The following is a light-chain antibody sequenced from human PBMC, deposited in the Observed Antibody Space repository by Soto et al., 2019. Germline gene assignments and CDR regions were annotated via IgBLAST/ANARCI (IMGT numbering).Light chain of an antibody. CDR1: QSVSTW. CDR2: DAS. CDR3: QQYRIYSGT. Sequence: DIQMTQSPSTLSASVVDRVTITCRSSQSVSTWLAWYQQRPGKAPKLLISDASTLESGVPSRFRGSGSGKELTLTISSLQPDDFATYYFQQYRIYSGTFAEGTKVDIX. V-gene: IGKV1-5*01. J-gene: IGKJ1*01.